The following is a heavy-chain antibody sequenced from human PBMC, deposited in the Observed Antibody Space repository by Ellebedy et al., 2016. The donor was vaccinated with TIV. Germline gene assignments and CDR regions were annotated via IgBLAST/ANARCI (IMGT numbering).Heavy chain of an antibody. CDR1: GYSFSTYW. J-gene: IGHJ6*02. D-gene: IGHD3-10*01. CDR2: IDPTDSYT. V-gene: IGHV5-10-1*01. Sequence: GESLKISCKASGYSFSTYWTTWVRQMPGKGLEWMGKIDPTDSYTNYSPSFQGLVTISADESASTAYLQWPSLKAPDSATYYCSRHRGYGMDVWGQGTTVTVSS. CDR3: SRHRGYGMDV.